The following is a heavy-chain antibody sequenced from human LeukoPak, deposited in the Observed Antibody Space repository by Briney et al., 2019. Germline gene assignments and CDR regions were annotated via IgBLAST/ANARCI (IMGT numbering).Heavy chain of an antibody. J-gene: IGHJ4*02. CDR1: GGTFSIYA. Sequence: SVKVSFKASGGTFSIYAISWVRQAPGQGLEWMGGIIPIFGTANYAQKFQGRVTITADESTSTAYMELSSLRSEDTAVYYCASGRYDILTGADYWGQGTLVTVSS. CDR2: IIPIFGTA. D-gene: IGHD3-9*01. V-gene: IGHV1-69*13. CDR3: ASGRYDILTGADY.